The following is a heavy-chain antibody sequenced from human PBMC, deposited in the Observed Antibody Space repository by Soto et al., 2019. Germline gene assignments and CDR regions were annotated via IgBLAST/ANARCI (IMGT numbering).Heavy chain of an antibody. D-gene: IGHD4-17*01. Sequence: ASVKVSCKTSGDTFTEYDINWVRHAPGQGLEYMGWVSPENRNAGYAPQFRGRVSMTADASINTVYLELTTLTYEDTAVYYCEVTTVYWGQRTMVTVSS. CDR1: GDTFTEYD. CDR3: EVTTVY. V-gene: IGHV1-8*01. CDR2: VSPENRNA. J-gene: IGHJ4*02.